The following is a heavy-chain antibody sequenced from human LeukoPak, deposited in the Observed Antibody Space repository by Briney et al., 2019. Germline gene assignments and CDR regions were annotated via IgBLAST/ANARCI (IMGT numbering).Heavy chain of an antibody. CDR1: GFTFNSYS. Sequence: GGSLRLSCAASGFTFNSYSMNWIRQAPGKGLEWVSYINEGSTNIYYADSVKDRFTISRDNAKNSLYMQMNSLRAEDTAVYYCARDKGGPDYWGQGTLVTVSS. D-gene: IGHD2-15*01. CDR3: ARDKGGPDY. CDR2: INEGSTNI. J-gene: IGHJ4*02. V-gene: IGHV3-48*01.